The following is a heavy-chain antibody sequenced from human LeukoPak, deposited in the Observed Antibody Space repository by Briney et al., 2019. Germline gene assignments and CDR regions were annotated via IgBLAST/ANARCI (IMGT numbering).Heavy chain of an antibody. CDR1: GFTFSSYS. CDR2: ISSSSSYI. V-gene: IGHV3-21*01. D-gene: IGHD3-22*01. J-gene: IGHJ4*02. CDR3: ARHRSPYYYDSSGYYLDY. Sequence: GGSLRLSCAASGFTFSSYSMNWVRQAPGKGLEWVSSISSSSSYIYYADSVKGRFTISRDNAKNSLYLQMNSLRAEDTAVYYCARHRSPYYYDSSGYYLDYWGQGTLVTVSS.